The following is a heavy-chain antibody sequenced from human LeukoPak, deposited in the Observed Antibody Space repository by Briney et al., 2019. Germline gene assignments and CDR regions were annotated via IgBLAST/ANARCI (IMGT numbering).Heavy chain of an antibody. CDR3: ARDRTSGWDAFDI. CDR2: ISSSSSYI. Sequence: GGSLRLSCAASGFTFNTYVMTWVRQAPGKGLEWVSSISSSSSYIYYADSVKGRFTISRDNAKNSLYLQMNSLRAEDTAVYYCARDRTSGWDAFDIWGQGTMVTVSS. J-gene: IGHJ3*02. D-gene: IGHD6-19*01. V-gene: IGHV3-21*01. CDR1: GFTFNTYV.